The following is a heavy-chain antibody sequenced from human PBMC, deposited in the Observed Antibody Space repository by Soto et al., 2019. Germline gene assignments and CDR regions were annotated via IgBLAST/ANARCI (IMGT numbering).Heavy chain of an antibody. CDR3: AKDPGASSDWHGGLY. D-gene: IGHD6-19*01. CDR1: GFTFSSYA. V-gene: IGHV3-23*01. J-gene: IGHJ4*02. Sequence: EVQLLESGGGLVQPGGSLRLSCAASGFTFSSYAMSWVCQAPGKGLEWVSAISGSGGSTYYADSVKGRFTISRDNSKNTLYLQMNSLRAADTAVYYCAKDPGASSDWHGGLYWGQGTLVTVSS. CDR2: ISGSGGST.